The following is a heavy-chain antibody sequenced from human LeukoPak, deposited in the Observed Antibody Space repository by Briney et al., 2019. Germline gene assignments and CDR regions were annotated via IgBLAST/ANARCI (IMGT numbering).Heavy chain of an antibody. V-gene: IGHV1-2*02. CDR3: ARGRGVHDSHTYDYFDY. Sequence: ASVKVSCKASGYTFTGYYMHWVRQAPGQGLEWMGWIKPNNGGTNYAQKFQGRVTMTRDTSISTAYMELSRLRSDDTAVYYCARGRGVHDSHTYDYFDYWGQGSLVTVSS. CDR2: IKPNNGGT. J-gene: IGHJ4*02. D-gene: IGHD3-22*01. CDR1: GYTFTGYY.